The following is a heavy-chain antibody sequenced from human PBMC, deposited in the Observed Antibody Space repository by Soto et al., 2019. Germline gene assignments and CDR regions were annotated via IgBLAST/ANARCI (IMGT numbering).Heavy chain of an antibody. Sequence: QLQLQESGPGLVKPSETLSLTCTVSGGSISSSSYYWGWIRQPPGKGLEWIGSIYYSGSTYYNPSLKSRVTISVDTPKNQFSLKLSSVTAADTAVYYCARHGHSSDYVDYWGQGTLVTVSS. V-gene: IGHV4-39*01. CDR1: GGSISSSSYY. J-gene: IGHJ4*02. D-gene: IGHD3-10*01. CDR2: IYYSGST. CDR3: ARHGHSSDYVDY.